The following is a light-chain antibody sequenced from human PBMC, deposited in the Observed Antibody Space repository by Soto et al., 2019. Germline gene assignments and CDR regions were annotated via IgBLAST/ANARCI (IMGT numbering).Light chain of an antibody. CDR3: LLTYSGPWV. CDR2: HTT. J-gene: IGLJ3*02. CDR1: TGAVTSGHH. V-gene: IGLV7-46*01. Sequence: QVVVTQEPSLTVSPGGTVTLTCGSSTGAVTSGHHPYWLQQKPGQAPRTLIYHTTNTLSWTPARFSGSLLGGKAALTLSGAQPEDEALYYCLLTYSGPWVFGGGTKVTVL.